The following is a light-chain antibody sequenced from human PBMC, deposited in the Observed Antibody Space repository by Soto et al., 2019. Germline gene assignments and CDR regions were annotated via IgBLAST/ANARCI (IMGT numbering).Light chain of an antibody. CDR3: QCYDNSLSGSRV. CDR1: SSNIGAGYG. Sequence: QPVLTQPPSVSGAPGQRVTISCTGSSSNIGAGYGVHWYQQLPGTAPKLLIYGDNNRPSGVPDRFSGSKSGTSASLAITGLQAEDEADYYCQCYDNSLSGSRVFGGGTKLTVL. V-gene: IGLV1-40*01. CDR2: GDN. J-gene: IGLJ2*01.